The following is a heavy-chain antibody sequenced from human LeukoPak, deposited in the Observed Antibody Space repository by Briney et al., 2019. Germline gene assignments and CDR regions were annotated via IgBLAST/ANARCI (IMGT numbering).Heavy chain of an antibody. Sequence: PSETLSLTCTVSGGSIRTNYWSWIRQPPGKGLEWIGYAHSSGHTRSSTSLKSRVTISIDMSNNHVSLRLPSVTAADTALYYCARDSYDYDSHFEDVFDSWGQGTMVTVSS. CDR3: ARDSYDYDSHFEDVFDS. J-gene: IGHJ3*01. D-gene: IGHD3-22*01. V-gene: IGHV4-59*01. CDR2: AHSSGHT. CDR1: GGSIRTNY.